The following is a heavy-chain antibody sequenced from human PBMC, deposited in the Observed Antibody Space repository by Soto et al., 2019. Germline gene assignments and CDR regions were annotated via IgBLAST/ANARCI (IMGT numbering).Heavy chain of an antibody. J-gene: IGHJ5*02. CDR3: ARDFMGVNWFDP. CDR2: IYYSGST. CDR1: DGSISSYY. D-gene: IGHD3-10*01. Sequence: SETLSLTCTVSDGSISSYYWSWIRQPPGKGLEWIGYIYYSGSTNYNPSLKSRVTISVDTSKNQFSLKLSSVTAADTAVYYCARDFMGVNWFDPWGQGTLVTVSS. V-gene: IGHV4-59*01.